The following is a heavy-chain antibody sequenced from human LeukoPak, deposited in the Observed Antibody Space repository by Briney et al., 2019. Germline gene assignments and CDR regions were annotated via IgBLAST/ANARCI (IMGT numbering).Heavy chain of an antibody. CDR2: INTDGSST. D-gene: IGHD3-22*01. J-gene: IGHJ4*02. V-gene: IGHV3-74*01. CDR3: VRDRDSTGYYDY. Sequence: GGPLRLSCAASGFTFSSYWMHWVRQAPGKGLLWVSRINTDGSSTTYADSVKGRFTISRDNAKNTLYLQTNSLRAEDTALYYCVRDRDSTGYYDYWGQGTLVTVSS. CDR1: GFTFSSYW.